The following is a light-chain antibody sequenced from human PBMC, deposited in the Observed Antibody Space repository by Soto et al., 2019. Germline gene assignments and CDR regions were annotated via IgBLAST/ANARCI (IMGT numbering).Light chain of an antibody. J-gene: IGKJ5*01. V-gene: IGKV1-9*01. CDR3: QHRHSYPIT. CDR1: QYISNA. CDR2: SAS. Sequence: DIRLTQSPSFLSASVGDRVSITCRASQYISNALAWYQQEPGKAPKLLIHSASTLHSGVPSRFSGSGSGTEFTLTISSLQSEDFATYYCQHRHSYPITFGQGTRLEIK.